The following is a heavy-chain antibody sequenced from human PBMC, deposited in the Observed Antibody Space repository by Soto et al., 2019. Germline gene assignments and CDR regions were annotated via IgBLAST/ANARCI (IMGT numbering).Heavy chain of an antibody. V-gene: IGHV5-51*01. CDR1: GYSFSFYW. Sequence: PGESLKISCKASGYSFSFYWIGWVRQMPGKGLEWIGIMYPDDSDIRYSPSFEAHVTISADKSISTAYLQSSSLKASDTAMYYWARRPMTSPYWYFGLGGRGPLVTVPS. CDR3: ARRPMTSPYWYFGL. J-gene: IGHJ2*01. D-gene: IGHD2-21*02. CDR2: MYPDDSDI.